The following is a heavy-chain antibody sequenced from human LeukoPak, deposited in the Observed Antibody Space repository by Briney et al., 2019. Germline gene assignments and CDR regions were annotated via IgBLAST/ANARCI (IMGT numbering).Heavy chain of an antibody. CDR3: ARSEVINIAAAADY. D-gene: IGHD6-13*01. V-gene: IGHV5-10-1*01. CDR1: GYSFTSYW. Sequence: PGESLRISCKGSGYSFTSYWNSWVRQMPGKGLEWMGRVDSSDSYTNYSPSFQGHVTISADKSISTAYLQWSSLKASDTAMYYCARSEVINIAAAADYWGQGTLVTVSS. J-gene: IGHJ4*02. CDR2: VDSSDSYT.